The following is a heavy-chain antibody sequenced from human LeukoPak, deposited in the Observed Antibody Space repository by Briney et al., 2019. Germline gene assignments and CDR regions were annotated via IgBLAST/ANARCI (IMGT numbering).Heavy chain of an antibody. CDR1: TFTFSRYW. CDR2: ISSSSSYI. V-gene: IGHV3-21*01. D-gene: IGHD2-15*01. CDR3: ARDRYCSGGSCYCYDY. Sequence: GGSLRLSCAASTFTFSRYWMHWVRQAPGKGLVWVSSISSSSSYIYYADSVKGRFTISRDNAKNSLYLQMNSLRAEDTAVYYCARDRYCSGGSCYCYDYWGQGTLVTVSS. J-gene: IGHJ4*02.